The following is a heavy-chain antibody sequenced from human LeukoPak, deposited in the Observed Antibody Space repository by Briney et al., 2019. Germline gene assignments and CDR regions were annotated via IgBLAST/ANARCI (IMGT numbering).Heavy chain of an antibody. V-gene: IGHV5-51*01. CDR1: GYSFTSYW. Sequence: GASLKISCKGSGYSFTSYWIGWVRQLPGKGLEWMGIIYPGDSDTRYSPSFQGQVTISADKSISTAYLQWSSLKASDTAMYYCARQYSGYDHYFDYWGQGTLVTVSS. CDR2: IYPGDSDT. CDR3: ARQYSGYDHYFDY. D-gene: IGHD5-12*01. J-gene: IGHJ4*02.